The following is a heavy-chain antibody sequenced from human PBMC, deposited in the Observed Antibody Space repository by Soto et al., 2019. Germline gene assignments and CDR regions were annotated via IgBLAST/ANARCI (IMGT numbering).Heavy chain of an antibody. CDR2: IHSSGGT. CDR1: GASIKSRNYF. J-gene: IGHJ4*02. V-gene: IGHV4-39*02. D-gene: IGHD2-15*01. CDR3: GRLAEAATGHTDFDF. Sequence: PSETLSLTCTVFGASIKSRNYFWGWIRQPPGKGLEFVGSIHSSGGTYYNPSLKSRVTVSVDLSNSHFSLSLKSLTATDTAVYYCGRLAEAATGHTDFDFWGQGTLVTVSS.